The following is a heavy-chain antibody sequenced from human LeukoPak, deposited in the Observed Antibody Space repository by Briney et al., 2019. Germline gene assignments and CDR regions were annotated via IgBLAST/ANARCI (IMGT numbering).Heavy chain of an antibody. CDR1: GYTFTSYG. J-gene: IGHJ6*03. D-gene: IGHD2-2*01. Sequence: GASVKVSCKASGYTFTSYGISWVRQAPGQGLEWMGWISADNGNTNYAQKLQGRVTLTTDTSTSTAYMELRSLRSDDTAVYYCASGIVVVPAAPRAYYYYMDVWGKGTTVTVSS. CDR2: ISADNGNT. CDR3: ASGIVVVPAAPRAYYYYMDV. V-gene: IGHV1-18*01.